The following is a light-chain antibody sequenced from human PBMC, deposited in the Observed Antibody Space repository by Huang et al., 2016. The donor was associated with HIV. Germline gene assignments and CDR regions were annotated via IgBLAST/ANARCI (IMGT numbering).Light chain of an antibody. Sequence: IVLTQSPATLSLSPGERATLSCRASQSVSSCLAWYQQKPGQAPRLLIYDASHSATGIPARFSGSGSGTDFTLTISSLEHEDFAVYYCQQRSNWLTFGGGTKVEIK. V-gene: IGKV3-11*01. CDR2: DAS. CDR3: QQRSNWLT. J-gene: IGKJ4*01. CDR1: QSVSSC.